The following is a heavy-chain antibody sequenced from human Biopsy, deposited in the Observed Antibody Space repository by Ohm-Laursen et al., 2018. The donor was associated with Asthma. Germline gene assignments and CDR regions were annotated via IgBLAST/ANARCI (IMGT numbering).Heavy chain of an antibody. CDR3: VRGEEVAGTYFKD. V-gene: IGHV4-34*01. CDR1: GGSFTHYF. Sequence: SDTLSLTCAISGGSFTHYFWMWIRQPPGKGLEWIGEINYRGDTNYNPSLESRVSISADTSAYHFSLRLNSVTAADTAVYYCVRGEEVAGTYFKDWDQGTLVTVSS. D-gene: IGHD6-19*01. J-gene: IGHJ1*01. CDR2: INYRGDT.